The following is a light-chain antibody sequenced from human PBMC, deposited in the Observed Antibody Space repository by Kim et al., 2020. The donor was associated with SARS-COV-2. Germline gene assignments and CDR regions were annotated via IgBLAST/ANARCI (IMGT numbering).Light chain of an antibody. V-gene: IGKV3-20*01. CDR3: QLYVGSLQP. CDR2: GAS. CDR1: QSISSNY. Sequence: EVVLTQSPGTVSLSPGERATLSCRASQSISSNYLAWYQQKPGQAPTLLIYGASSRATGIPDRFRGSGSGTDFTLIITRLEPEDFAVYYCQLYVGSLQPFGQGTKLEI. J-gene: IGKJ2*01.